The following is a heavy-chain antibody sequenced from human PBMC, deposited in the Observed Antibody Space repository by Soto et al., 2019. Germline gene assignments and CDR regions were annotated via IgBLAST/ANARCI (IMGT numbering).Heavy chain of an antibody. D-gene: IGHD6-19*01. CDR2: IIPIFGTA. CDR1: GVTFSSYA. J-gene: IGHJ1*01. V-gene: IGHV1-69*13. CDR3: ARVRTPVISSGWYRYFQH. Sequence: ASVKVSCKASGVTFSSYAISWVRQAPGQGLEWMGGIIPIFGTANYAQKFQGRVTITADESTSTAYMELSSLRSEDTAVYYCARVRTPVISSGWYRYFQHWGQGTLVTVSS.